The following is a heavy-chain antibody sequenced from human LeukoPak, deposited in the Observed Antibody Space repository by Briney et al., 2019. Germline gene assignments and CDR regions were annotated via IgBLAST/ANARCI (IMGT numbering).Heavy chain of an antibody. CDR1: GFTFSSYS. V-gene: IGHV3-48*04. CDR2: INGAGSTI. J-gene: IGHJ4*02. Sequence: GGSLRLSCATSGFTFSSYSMNWVRQAPGKGLEWVSYINGAGSTIYYTDSVKGRFTISRDNAKRSLYLQMNSLRAEDTAVYYCARDHYGDYIVDYWGQGTLVTVSS. D-gene: IGHD4-17*01. CDR3: ARDHYGDYIVDY.